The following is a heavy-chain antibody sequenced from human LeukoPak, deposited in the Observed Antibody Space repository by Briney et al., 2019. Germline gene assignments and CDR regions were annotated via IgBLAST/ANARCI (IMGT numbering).Heavy chain of an antibody. CDR3: ASVGTDNEWELTDEG. V-gene: IGHV1-24*01. Sequence: ASVKVSCKVSVYTLTELSMHWVRQAPGKGLEWMGGFDPEDGETIYAQKLQDRVPMPKDTSIDTPYTELRNLRSEDAAGYLFASVGTDNEWELTDEGWGHRALVTV. D-gene: IGHD1-26*01. J-gene: IGHJ4*01. CDR1: VYTLTELS. CDR2: FDPEDGET.